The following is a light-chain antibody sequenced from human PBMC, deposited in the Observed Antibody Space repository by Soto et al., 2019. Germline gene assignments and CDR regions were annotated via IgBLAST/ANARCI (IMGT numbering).Light chain of an antibody. CDR2: DAS. CDR1: QGISTW. Sequence: DIQLTQSPYTLSASVGDRVTITCRASQGISTWLAWYQQKPGTAPKLLIYDASSLESGVPSRFSGSGSGTEFTLTISSLQTDDYATYYCQQYSSYSRTFGQGTKVEIK. V-gene: IGKV1-5*01. J-gene: IGKJ1*01. CDR3: QQYSSYSRT.